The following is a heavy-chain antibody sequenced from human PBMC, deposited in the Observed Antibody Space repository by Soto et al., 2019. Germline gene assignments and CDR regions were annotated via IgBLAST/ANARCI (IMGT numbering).Heavy chain of an antibody. V-gene: IGHV1-2*02. CDR1: GYTFTGYY. CDR3: ARFQTNYARDFDY. D-gene: IGHD2-2*01. Sequence: GASVKVSCKASGYTFTGYYMHWVRQAPGQGLEWMGWINPNSGGTNYAQKFQGRVTMTRDTSISTAYMELSRLRSDDTAVYYCARFQTNYARDFDYWGQGTLFTVSS. J-gene: IGHJ4*02. CDR2: INPNSGGT.